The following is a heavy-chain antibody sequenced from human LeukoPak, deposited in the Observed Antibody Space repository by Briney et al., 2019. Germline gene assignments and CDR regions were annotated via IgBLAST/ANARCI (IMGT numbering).Heavy chain of an antibody. J-gene: IGHJ5*02. D-gene: IGHD5-12*01. CDR3: ARDSGYGNWFDP. CDR1: GYSISSGYY. CDR2: IYHSGST. Sequence: PSETLSLTCTVSGYSISSGYYWGWIRQPPGKGLEWIGSIYHSGSTYYNPSLKSRVTISVDTSKNQFSLKLSSVTAADTAVYYCARDSGYGNWFDPWGQGTLVTVSS. V-gene: IGHV4-38-2*02.